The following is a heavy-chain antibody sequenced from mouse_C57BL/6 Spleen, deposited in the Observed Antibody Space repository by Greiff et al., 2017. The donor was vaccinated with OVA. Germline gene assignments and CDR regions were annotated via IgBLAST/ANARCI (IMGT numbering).Heavy chain of an antibody. J-gene: IGHJ4*01. D-gene: IGHD2-1*01. CDR2: INPNNGGT. CDR1: GYTFTDYY. V-gene: IGHV1-26*01. Sequence: EVQLQQSGPELVKPGASVKISCKASGYTFTDYYMNWVKQSHGKSLEWIGDINPNNGGTSYNQKFKGKATLTVDKSSSTAYMELRSLTSEDSAVYYCANYGNRGYYAMDYWGQGTSVTVSS. CDR3: ANYGNRGYYAMDY.